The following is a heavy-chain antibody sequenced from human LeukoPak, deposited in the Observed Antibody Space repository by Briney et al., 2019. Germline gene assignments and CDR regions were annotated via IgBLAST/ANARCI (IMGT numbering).Heavy chain of an antibody. D-gene: IGHD2/OR15-2a*01. CDR2: IYYSGRT. Sequence: SSETLSLTCTASGGSISSYYWSWIRQPPGKGLEWTGYIYYSGRTNYNPSLKSRVTISVDTSKNQFSLKLSSVTAADTAVYYCARGPNRYYFDYWGQGTLVTVSS. V-gene: IGHV4-59*01. CDR3: ARGPNRYYFDY. CDR1: GGSISSYY. J-gene: IGHJ4*02.